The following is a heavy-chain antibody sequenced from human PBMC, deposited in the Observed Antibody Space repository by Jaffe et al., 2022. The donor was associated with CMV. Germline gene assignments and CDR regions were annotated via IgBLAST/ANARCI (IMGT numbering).Heavy chain of an antibody. D-gene: IGHD1-26*01. Sequence: QLQLQESGPGLVKPSETLSLTCTVSGGSISSSSYYWGWIRQPPGKGLEWIGSIYYSGSTYYNPSLKSRVTISVDTSKNQFSLKLSSVTAADTAVYYCARHPQWELLRFDYWGQGTLVTVSS. CDR2: IYYSGST. CDR3: ARHPQWELLRFDY. CDR1: GGSISSSSYY. J-gene: IGHJ4*02. V-gene: IGHV4-39*01.